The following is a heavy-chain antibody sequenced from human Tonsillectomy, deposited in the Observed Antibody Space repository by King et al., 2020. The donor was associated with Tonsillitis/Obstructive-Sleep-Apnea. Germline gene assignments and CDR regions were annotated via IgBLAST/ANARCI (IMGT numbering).Heavy chain of an antibody. CDR2: IYPGDSDT. Sequence: QLVQSGAEVKKPGESLKISCKGSGYSFTSYWIGWVRQMPGKGLEWMGIIYPGDSDTRFTPSFQGQVTISADKSISTAYLQWSSLKASDTAMYYCARGEIGSWTYYYYYMDVWGKGTTVTVSS. V-gene: IGHV5-51*01. D-gene: IGHD3-10*01. CDR1: GYSFTSYW. J-gene: IGHJ6*03. CDR3: ARGEIGSWTYYYYYMDV.